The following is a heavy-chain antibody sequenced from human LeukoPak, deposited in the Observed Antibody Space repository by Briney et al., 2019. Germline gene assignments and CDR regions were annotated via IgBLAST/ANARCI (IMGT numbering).Heavy chain of an antibody. V-gene: IGHV4-34*01. D-gene: IGHD3-16*02. Sequence: SATLSLTCAVYGGSFSGYYWSWIRQPPGKGLEWIGEINHSGSTNYNPSLKSRVTISVDTSKNQFSLKLSSVTAADTAVYYCARGTYDYVWGSYRSFDYXGQGTLVTVSS. CDR3: ARGTYDYVWGSYRSFDY. CDR1: GGSFSGYY. CDR2: INHSGST. J-gene: IGHJ4*02.